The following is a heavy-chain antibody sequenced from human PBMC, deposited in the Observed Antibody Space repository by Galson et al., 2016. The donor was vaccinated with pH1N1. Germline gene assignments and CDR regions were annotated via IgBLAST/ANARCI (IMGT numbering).Heavy chain of an antibody. J-gene: IGHJ4*02. CDR3: ARHRVWLPFPGY. D-gene: IGHD6-19*01. CDR1: GGSISSNHN. Sequence: SETLSLTCTVSGGSISSNHNWGWIRQPPGKGLEWVGSVHYTGAAYYNPSLRSRVTISLDTSKNQFYLKMTSVTAADTAVYYCARHRVWLPFPGYWGQGTLATVSS. V-gene: IGHV4-39*01. CDR2: VHYTGAA.